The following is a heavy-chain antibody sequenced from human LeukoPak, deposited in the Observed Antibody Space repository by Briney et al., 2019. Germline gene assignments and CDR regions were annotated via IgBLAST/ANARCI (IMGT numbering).Heavy chain of an antibody. D-gene: IGHD3-22*01. CDR3: AADPDYYDSSGYY. CDR1: GFTFTSSA. V-gene: IGHV1-58*02. CDR2: IVVGSGNT. Sequence: ASVKVSCKASGFTFTSSAMQWVRQARGQRLEWIGWIVVGSGNTNYAQKFQERGTITRDMSTSTAYMELSSLRSEDTAVYYCAADPDYYDSSGYYWGQGTLVTVSS. J-gene: IGHJ4*02.